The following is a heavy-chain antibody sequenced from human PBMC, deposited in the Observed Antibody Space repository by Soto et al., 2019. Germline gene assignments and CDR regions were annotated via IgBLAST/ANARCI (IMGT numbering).Heavy chain of an antibody. CDR2: IWYDGSNK. D-gene: IGHD6-19*01. CDR3: ARDIAVAGTVFDY. J-gene: IGHJ4*02. Sequence: GGSLRLSCAASGFTFSSYGMHWVRQAPGKGLEWVAVIWYDGSNKYYADSVKGRFTISRDNSKNTLYLQMNSLRAEDTAVYYCARDIAVAGTVFDYWGQGTLVTVSS. V-gene: IGHV3-33*01. CDR1: GFTFSSYG.